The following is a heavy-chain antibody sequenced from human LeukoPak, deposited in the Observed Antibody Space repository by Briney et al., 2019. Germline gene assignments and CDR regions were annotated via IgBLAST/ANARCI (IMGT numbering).Heavy chain of an antibody. CDR1: GGSFSGYY. D-gene: IGHD2-21*02. CDR2: INHSGST. V-gene: IGHV4-34*01. Sequence: SETLSLTCAVYGGSFSGYYWSWIRQPPGKGLEWIGEINHSGSTNYNPSLKSRVTISVDTSKNQFSLKLSSATAADTAVYYCAGVVVTAIHDAFDIWGQGTMVTVSS. CDR3: AGVVVTAIHDAFDI. J-gene: IGHJ3*02.